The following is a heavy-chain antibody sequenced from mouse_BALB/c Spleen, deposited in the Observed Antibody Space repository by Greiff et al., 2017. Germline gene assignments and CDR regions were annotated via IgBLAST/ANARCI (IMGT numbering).Heavy chain of an antibody. CDR1: GYSFTGYT. Sequence: EVQLQQSGPELVKPGASMKISCKASGYSFTGYTMNWVKQSPGKNLEWIGFINPYNGGTSYNQKFKGKATLTVDKSSSTAYMELLSLTSEDSAVYYCGRGGEGNDPWGQGTSVTVSS. D-gene: IGHD2-2*01. V-gene: IGHV1-18*01. CDR3: GRGGEGNDP. CDR2: INPYNGGT. J-gene: IGHJ4*01.